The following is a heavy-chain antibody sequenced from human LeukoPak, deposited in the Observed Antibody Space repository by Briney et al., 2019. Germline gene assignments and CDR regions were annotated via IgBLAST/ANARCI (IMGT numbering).Heavy chain of an antibody. CDR2: IIPIFGTA. CDR3: ARLKRGYSSGWFDP. J-gene: IGHJ5*02. V-gene: IGHV1-69*13. D-gene: IGHD5-18*01. Sequence: ASVKVSCKASGGTFSSYAISWVRQAPGQGLEWMGGIIPIFGTANYAQKFQGRVTITADESTSTAYMELSSLRSEDTAVYYCARLKRGYSSGWFDPWGQGTLVTVSS. CDR1: GGTFSSYA.